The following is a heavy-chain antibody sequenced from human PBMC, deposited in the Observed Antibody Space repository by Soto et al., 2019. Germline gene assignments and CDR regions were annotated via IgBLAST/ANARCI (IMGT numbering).Heavy chain of an antibody. CDR1: GFTFSSYA. J-gene: IGHJ4*02. CDR2: ISDDGSNK. Sequence: QVQLVESGGGVVQPGRSLRLSCAASGFTFSSYAMHWVRQAPGNGLEWVAVISDDGSNKYYADSVKGRSTISRDNSKNTLYLQMHSLRAEDKAVYYSARGGWSLVTAYYFDYWGQGTLVTVSS. D-gene: IGHD2-15*01. V-gene: IGHV3-30-3*01. CDR3: ARGGWSLVTAYYFDY.